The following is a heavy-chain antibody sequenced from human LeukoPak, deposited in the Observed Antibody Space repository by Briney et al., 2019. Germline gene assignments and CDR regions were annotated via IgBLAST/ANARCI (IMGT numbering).Heavy chain of an antibody. CDR3: GSQKNWGIWFHP. Sequence: SVKVSCKASGGTFSSYAISWVRQAPGQGLEWMGRIIPILGIANYAQKFQGRVTITAGKSTSTAYMELSSLRSEDTAVYYCGSQKNWGIWFHPWGQGTLVTVSS. V-gene: IGHV1-69*04. D-gene: IGHD3-16*01. CDR1: GGTFSSYA. J-gene: IGHJ5*02. CDR2: IIPILGIA.